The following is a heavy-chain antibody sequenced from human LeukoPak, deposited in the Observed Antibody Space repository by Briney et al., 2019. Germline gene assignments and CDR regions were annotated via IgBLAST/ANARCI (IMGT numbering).Heavy chain of an antibody. CDR1: GFTFSSYD. CDR2: IGTAGDT. J-gene: IGHJ4*02. V-gene: IGHV3-13*01. D-gene: IGHD2-8*02. CDR3: AKDLLLGFDY. Sequence: GGSLRLSCAASGFTFSSYDMHWVRQATGKGLEWVSAIGTAGDTYYPGSVKGRFTISRDNSKNTLYLQMNSLRAEDTAVYYCAKDLLLGFDYWGQGTLVTVSS.